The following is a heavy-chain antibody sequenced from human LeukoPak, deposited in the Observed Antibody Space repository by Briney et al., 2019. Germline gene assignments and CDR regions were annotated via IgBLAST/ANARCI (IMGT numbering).Heavy chain of an antibody. CDR1: GYSFTNYW. D-gene: IGHD3-22*01. Sequence: GESLKISCKGSGYSFTNYWIGWVRQMPGKGLEWMGIIYPGNSDTRYSPSFQGQVTISADKSISTAYLQWSSLKASDTAMYYCARLGRDYYDSSGYHLDYWGQGTLVTVSS. V-gene: IGHV5-51*01. J-gene: IGHJ4*02. CDR2: IYPGNSDT. CDR3: ARLGRDYYDSSGYHLDY.